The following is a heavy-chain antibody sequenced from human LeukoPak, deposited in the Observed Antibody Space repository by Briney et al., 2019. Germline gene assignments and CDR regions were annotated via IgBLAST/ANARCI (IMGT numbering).Heavy chain of an antibody. J-gene: IGHJ4*02. V-gene: IGHV1-18*01. CDR1: GYTFNTHG. Sequence: GATVTVSYKASGYTFNTHGLSWVGQAPGQGLEGMGWISTYNGITKVVENLKGTVTMTTDTSTSTAYMELRSLTSDDTAVYYCARGIRGLGGAFYLDLWGQGTLVTVSS. CDR3: ARGIRGLGGAFYLDL. D-gene: IGHD3-3*02. CDR2: ISTYNGIT.